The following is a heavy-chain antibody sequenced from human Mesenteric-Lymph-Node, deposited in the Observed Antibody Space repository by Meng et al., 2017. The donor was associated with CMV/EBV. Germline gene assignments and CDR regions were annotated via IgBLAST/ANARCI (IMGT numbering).Heavy chain of an antibody. Sequence: GGSLRLSCAASGFTFSSYSMNWVRQAPGKGLEWVSSISSGSSSVFYTDSVRGRFTISRDDAQNSLYLQMISLRVDDTAVYYCANSKGQLGFAWWGQGTLVTVSS. CDR1: GFTFSSYS. CDR3: ANSKGQLGFAW. D-gene: IGHD6-6*01. J-gene: IGHJ4*02. V-gene: IGHV3-21*01. CDR2: ISSGSSSV.